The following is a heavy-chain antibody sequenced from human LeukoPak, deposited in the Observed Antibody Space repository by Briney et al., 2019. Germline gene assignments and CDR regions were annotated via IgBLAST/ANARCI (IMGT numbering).Heavy chain of an antibody. Sequence: ASVKVSCKASGYTFTSYAMNWVRQAPGQGLEWMGWINTNTGNPTYAQGFTGRFVFSLDTSVSTAYLQISSLKAEDTAVYYCARESIAARPDGFDPWGQGTLVTVSS. V-gene: IGHV7-4-1*02. CDR1: GYTFTSYA. D-gene: IGHD6-6*01. J-gene: IGHJ5*02. CDR3: ARESIAARPDGFDP. CDR2: INTNTGNP.